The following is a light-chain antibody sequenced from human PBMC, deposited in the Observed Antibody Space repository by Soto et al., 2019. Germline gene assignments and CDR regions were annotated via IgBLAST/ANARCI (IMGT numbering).Light chain of an antibody. V-gene: IGKV1-9*01. CDR3: QQVNSYPLT. Sequence: IQLTQSPSSLSASVGDRVTITCRASQGLSSYLAWYQQKPGKAPKLLIYAASTLQSGVPSRFSGSGSETDFTLTISSLQDEDFETYYCQQVNSYPLTLGGGTKADIK. CDR1: QGLSSY. CDR2: AAS. J-gene: IGKJ4*01.